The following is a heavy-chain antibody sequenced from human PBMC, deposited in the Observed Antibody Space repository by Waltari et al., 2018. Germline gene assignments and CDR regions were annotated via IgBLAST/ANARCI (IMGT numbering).Heavy chain of an antibody. V-gene: IGHV1-69*01. CDR2: IIPILGTA. D-gene: IGHD3-10*01. CDR3: ARSMVRGVSYYYYGMDV. Sequence: QVQLVQSGAEVKKPGSSVKVSCKASGGTFSSYAISWVRQAPGQGLEWMGGIIPILGTANYAQKFQGRVTITADESTSTAYMELSSLRSEDTAVYYCARSMVRGVSYYYYGMDVWGQGTTVTVSS. CDR1: GGTFSSYA. J-gene: IGHJ6*02.